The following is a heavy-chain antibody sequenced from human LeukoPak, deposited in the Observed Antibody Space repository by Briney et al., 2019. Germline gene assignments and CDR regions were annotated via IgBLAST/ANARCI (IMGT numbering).Heavy chain of an antibody. CDR3: ARGRPRYDSSGHFDY. D-gene: IGHD3-22*01. CDR1: GFTFSNYA. Sequence: GGSLRLSCAASGFTFSNYAMSWVRQAPGRGLEWVSAISGSSGLTYYADSVKGRFTISRDNSKNTLFLQMNSLRAEDTAVYYCARGRPRYDSSGHFDYWGQGTLVTVSS. J-gene: IGHJ4*02. CDR2: ISGSSGLT. V-gene: IGHV3-23*01.